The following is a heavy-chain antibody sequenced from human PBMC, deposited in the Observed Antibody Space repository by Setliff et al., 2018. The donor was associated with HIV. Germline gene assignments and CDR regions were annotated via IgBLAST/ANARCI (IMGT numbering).Heavy chain of an antibody. CDR3: AREGYSYGSEYFDY. Sequence: SETLSLTCAVSGYSISSGYYWGWIRQPPGKGLEWIGSIYHSGSTYYNPSLKSRVTISVDTSKNQFSLKLSSVTAADTAVYYCAREGYSYGSEYFDYWGQGTLVTVSS. D-gene: IGHD5-18*01. CDR2: IYHSGST. CDR1: GYSISSGYY. V-gene: IGHV4-38-2*02. J-gene: IGHJ4*02.